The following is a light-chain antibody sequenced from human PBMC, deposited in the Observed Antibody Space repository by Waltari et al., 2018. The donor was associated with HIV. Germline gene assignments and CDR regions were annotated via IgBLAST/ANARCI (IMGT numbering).Light chain of an antibody. Sequence: EIVMTQSPATLSVSPGERVTLSCRASQSITTKLAWYQQTPGQARRLVIYGASTSAPGIPDRVSGSGSVTEFTLTISSLQSEELAIYYCQQYNNWPPWTFAQGTKVEI. V-gene: IGKV3-15*01. CDR2: GAS. CDR1: QSITTK. J-gene: IGKJ1*01. CDR3: QQYNNWPPWT.